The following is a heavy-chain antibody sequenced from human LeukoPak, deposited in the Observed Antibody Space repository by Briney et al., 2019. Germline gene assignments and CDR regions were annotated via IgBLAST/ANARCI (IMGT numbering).Heavy chain of an antibody. CDR2: INTNSGGT. J-gene: IGHJ6*03. D-gene: IGHD3-9*01. V-gene: IGHV1-2*02. Sequence: ASVKVSCKASGYTFTGYYMQGVRQAPGQGREWMGWINTNSGGTKYAQKFQGRVTMPRATSITTAYMELSRLTSDDTAVYYCARGPDYDILTGYYYYYMDVWGKGTTVTVSS. CDR1: GYTFTGYY. CDR3: ARGPDYDILTGYYYYYMDV.